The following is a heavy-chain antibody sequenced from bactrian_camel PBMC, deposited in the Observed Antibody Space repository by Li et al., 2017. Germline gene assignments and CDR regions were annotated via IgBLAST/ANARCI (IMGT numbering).Heavy chain of an antibody. V-gene: IGHV3S54*01. J-gene: IGHJ4*01. CDR3: AAGSWVAGSLDEHDYVH. Sequence: HVQLVESGGGSARAGGSLTLSCAASGNIDDSIVMAWFRQSPGKKREGVASIYSGGGSQYYADSVKGRFTISVDNAKNPVMVYLKMPTLKPDDTAMYYCAAGSWVAGSLDEHDYVHLGQGTQVTVS. CDR2: IYSGGGSQ. D-gene: IGHD6*01. CDR1: GNIDDSIV.